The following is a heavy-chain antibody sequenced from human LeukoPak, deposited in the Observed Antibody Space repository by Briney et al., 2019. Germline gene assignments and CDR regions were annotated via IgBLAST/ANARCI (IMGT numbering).Heavy chain of an antibody. V-gene: IGHV3-30-3*01. D-gene: IGHD6-6*01. J-gene: IGHJ4*02. Sequence: GGSLRLSCAASGFTFSSYAMHWVRQAPGKGLEWVAVISYDGSNKYYADSVKGRFTISRDNSKSTLYLQMNSLRAEDTAVYYCARDGSIAAQNFDYWGQGTLVTVSS. CDR3: ARDGSIAAQNFDY. CDR1: GFTFSSYA. CDR2: ISYDGSNK.